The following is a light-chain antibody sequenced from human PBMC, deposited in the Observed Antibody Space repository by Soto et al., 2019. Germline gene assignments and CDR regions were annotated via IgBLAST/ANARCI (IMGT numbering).Light chain of an antibody. CDR2: GAS. V-gene: IGKV3-20*01. Sequence: EIVLTQSPGTLSLSPGERGTLSCRASQSVSSNYLAWYQQKPGQAPRLLLYGASSRATGIPDRFSGSGSGKDFTLTISRLEPEDFAVYYCQQYAGSPRTFGQGTKVEIK. CDR1: QSVSSNY. J-gene: IGKJ1*01. CDR3: QQYAGSPRT.